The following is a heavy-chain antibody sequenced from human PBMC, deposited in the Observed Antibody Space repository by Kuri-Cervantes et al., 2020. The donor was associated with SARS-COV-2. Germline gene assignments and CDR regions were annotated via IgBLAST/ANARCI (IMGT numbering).Heavy chain of an antibody. Sequence: GSLRLSCAVSGYSISSGYYWGWIRQPPGKGLEWIGSIYHSGSTYYNPSLKSQVTIPVDTSKNQFSLKLSSVTAADTAVYYCARRAAAGTILLDYWGQGTLVTVSS. D-gene: IGHD6-13*01. CDR2: IYHSGST. J-gene: IGHJ4*02. CDR3: ARRAAAGTILLDY. V-gene: IGHV4-38-2*01. CDR1: GYSISSGYY.